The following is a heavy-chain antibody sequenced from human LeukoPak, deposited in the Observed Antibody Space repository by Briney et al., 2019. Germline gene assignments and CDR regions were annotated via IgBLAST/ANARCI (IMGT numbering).Heavy chain of an antibody. CDR3: ARVRDSSGWEHFDY. Sequence: ASVKVSCKASGCTFTSYAMHWVRQAPGQRLEWMGWINAGNGNTKYSQKFQGRVTITRDTSASTAYMELSSLRSEDTAVYYCARVRDSSGWEHFDYWGQGTLVTVSS. CDR2: INAGNGNT. D-gene: IGHD6-19*01. J-gene: IGHJ4*02. V-gene: IGHV1-3*01. CDR1: GCTFTSYA.